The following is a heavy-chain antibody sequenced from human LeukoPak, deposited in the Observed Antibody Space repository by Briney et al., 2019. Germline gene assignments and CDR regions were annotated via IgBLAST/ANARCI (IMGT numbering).Heavy chain of an antibody. J-gene: IGHJ6*02. D-gene: IGHD6-13*01. V-gene: IGHV4-34*01. CDR1: GGSFSGYY. CDR2: INHSGST. Sequence: PSETLSLTCAVYGGSFSGYYWSWIRQPPGKGLEWIGEINHSGSTNYNPSLKSRVTISVDTSKNQFSLKLSSVTAADTAVYYCARVPSIAAAGTGYYYGMDVWGQGTTVTVSS. CDR3: ARVPSIAAAGTGYYYGMDV.